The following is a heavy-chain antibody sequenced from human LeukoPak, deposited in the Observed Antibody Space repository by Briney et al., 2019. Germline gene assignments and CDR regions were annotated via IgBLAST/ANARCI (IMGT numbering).Heavy chain of an antibody. J-gene: IGHJ4*02. CDR1: GFTFSSYS. CDR2: ISSSSSYI. CDR3: ARDGDIVVVPAATDY. Sequence: PGGSLRLSCAASGFTFSSYSMNWVRPAPGKGLEWVSSISSSSSYIYYADSVKGRFTISRDNAKNSLYLQMNSLRAEDTAVYYCARDGDIVVVPAATDYWGQGTLVTVSS. D-gene: IGHD2-2*01. V-gene: IGHV3-21*01.